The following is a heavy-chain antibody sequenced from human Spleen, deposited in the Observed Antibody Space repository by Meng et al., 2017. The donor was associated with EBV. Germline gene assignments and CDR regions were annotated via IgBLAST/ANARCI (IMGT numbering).Heavy chain of an antibody. CDR2: IHHSGGT. V-gene: IGHV4-4*02. CDR3: ARAGYHRPASEY. J-gene: IGHJ4*02. Sequence: HRGGAGPGWGSPSGTLSLPCAVSRGFITSGDWWSWVRQSPGKGLEWIGEIHHSGGTSYNPSLKSRVTISLDMSKDQFSLRLSSVTAADTAVYYCARAGYHRPASEYWGQGTLVTVSS. D-gene: IGHD2-15*01. CDR1: RGFITSGDW.